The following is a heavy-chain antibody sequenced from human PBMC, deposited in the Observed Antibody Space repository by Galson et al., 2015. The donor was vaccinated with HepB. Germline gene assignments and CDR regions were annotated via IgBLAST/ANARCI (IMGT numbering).Heavy chain of an antibody. V-gene: IGHV3-15*01. J-gene: IGHJ4*02. CDR3: TTEGVMVRGVISLYG. CDR2: IKSKTDGGTT. CDR1: GFTFSNAW. D-gene: IGHD3-10*01. Sequence: SLRLSCAASGFTFSNAWMSWVRQAPGKGLEWVGRIKSKTDGGTTDYAAPVKGRFTISRDDSKNTLYLQMNSLKTEDTAVYYCTTEGVMVRGVISLYGWGQGTLVTVSS.